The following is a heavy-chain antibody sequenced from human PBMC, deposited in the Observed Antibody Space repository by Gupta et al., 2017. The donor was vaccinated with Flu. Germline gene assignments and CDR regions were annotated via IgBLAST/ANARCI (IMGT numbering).Heavy chain of an antibody. CDR3: AKSVYCSGGGCYSPADH. D-gene: IGHD2-15*01. J-gene: IGHJ4*02. CDR1: G. V-gene: IGHV3-33*03. Sequence: GINWVRQAPGKGLEWVAVIWYNGNDKYYADSLKGRFTISRDNSKDTAYLQIDSLRAEDTGLYYCAKSVYCSGGGCYSPADHWGQGTQVTVSS. CDR2: IWYNGNDK.